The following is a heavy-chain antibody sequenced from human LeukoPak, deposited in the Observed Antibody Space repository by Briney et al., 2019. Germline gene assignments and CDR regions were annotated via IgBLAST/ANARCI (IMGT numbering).Heavy chain of an antibody. CDR2: ISYSGST. Sequence: PSETLSLTCTVCGGSISSYFWGWIRQPPGKGLEWIGYISYSGSTDYNLSLKSRVTISLDTSKNQFSLQLSSVTAADTAVYYCARLHDTSGYYLNWLDPWGQGTLVTVSS. CDR1: GGSISSYF. D-gene: IGHD3-22*01. CDR3: ARLHDTSGYYLNWLDP. V-gene: IGHV4-59*08. J-gene: IGHJ5*02.